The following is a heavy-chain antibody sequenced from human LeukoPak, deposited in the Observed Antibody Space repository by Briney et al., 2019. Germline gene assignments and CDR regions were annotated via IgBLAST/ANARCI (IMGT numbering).Heavy chain of an antibody. V-gene: IGHV3-49*04. D-gene: IGHD4-17*01. CDR2: IRSKAYGGTT. J-gene: IGHJ4*02. Sequence: PGRSLRLSCTTSGFTFGEYAMSWVRQAPGKGLEWVGFIRSKAYGGTTEYAASVKGRLTISRDDSKSIAYLQMNSLKTEDTALYYCSRNYYGDSGGFFDYWGQGTLVTVSS. CDR1: GFTFGEYA. CDR3: SRNYYGDSGGFFDY.